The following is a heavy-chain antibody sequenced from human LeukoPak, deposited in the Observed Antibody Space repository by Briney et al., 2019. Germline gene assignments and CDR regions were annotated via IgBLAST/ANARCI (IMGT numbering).Heavy chain of an antibody. J-gene: IGHJ4*02. D-gene: IGHD3-10*01. V-gene: IGHV4-39*01. CDR3: ARHSRRGVDY. Sequence: SETLSLTCTVSGGSISSSSYYWGWIRQPPGKGLEWIGSIYYSGSTYYNPSLKSRVTISVDTSKNQFSLKLSSVTAADTAVYYCARHSRRGVDYWGQGTLVTVSS. CDR1: GGSISSSSYY. CDR2: IYYSGST.